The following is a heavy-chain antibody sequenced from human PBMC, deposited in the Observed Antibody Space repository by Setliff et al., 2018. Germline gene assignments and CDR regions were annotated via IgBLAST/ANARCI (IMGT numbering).Heavy chain of an antibody. CDR2: ISWNSGSI. J-gene: IGHJ4*02. CDR1: GFTFNVYA. Sequence: GGSLRLSCAASGFTFNVYAVHWVRQAPGKGLEWVSGISWNSGSIGYADSVKGRFTISRDNAKNLLYLQMNSLRAEDTAVYYCARTQVVPASTYSIDYWGQGTLVTVSS. V-gene: IGHV3-9*01. D-gene: IGHD2-2*01. CDR3: ARTQVVPASTYSIDY.